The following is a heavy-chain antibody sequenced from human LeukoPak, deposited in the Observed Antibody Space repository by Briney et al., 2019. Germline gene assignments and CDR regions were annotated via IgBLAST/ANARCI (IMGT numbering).Heavy chain of an antibody. Sequence: GGSLRLSCEASGFSINRYGMKWVRQAPGKGLEWVSSISRNSNYIHYADSVKGRFTISRDTAKNALYVKMTSLRAEDTDVYSCAREDDRCGYYDIDSWGQGTPVTVSS. CDR2: ISRNSNYI. CDR1: GFSINRYG. CDR3: AREDDRCGYYDIDS. J-gene: IGHJ4*02. D-gene: IGHD3-22*01. V-gene: IGHV3-21*01.